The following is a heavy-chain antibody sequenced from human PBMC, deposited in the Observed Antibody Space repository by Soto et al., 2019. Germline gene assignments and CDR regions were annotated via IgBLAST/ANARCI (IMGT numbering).Heavy chain of an antibody. J-gene: IGHJ4*02. CDR2: IHYSGST. CDR1: GGSISDYY. V-gene: IGHV4-59*01. D-gene: IGHD6-13*01. Sequence: KSSETLSLTCTVSGGSISDYYWSWIRQPPGKGLEWIGYIHYSGSTNYNPSLKNRVTISLDRSKNQFSLKVSSVTAADTAVYYCAREVRDGSSWYFDYWGQGTLVTVSS. CDR3: AREVRDGSSWYFDY.